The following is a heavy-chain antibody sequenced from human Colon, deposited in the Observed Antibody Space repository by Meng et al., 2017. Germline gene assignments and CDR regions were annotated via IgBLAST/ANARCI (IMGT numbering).Heavy chain of an antibody. Sequence: EVQLVGSGGGLVRPGGSLRLSCAASGFSFSNYTITWVRQSPGKGLQWVSAISGTSRSTYYADSVRGRFTISRDNSKNTLYLQMNSLRPEDTAIYYCAKEGGRGLDFEYWGQGTLVTVSS. CDR3: AKEGGRGLDFEY. CDR2: ISGTSRST. D-gene: IGHD6-25*01. V-gene: IGHV3-23*04. CDR1: GFSFSNYT. J-gene: IGHJ4*02.